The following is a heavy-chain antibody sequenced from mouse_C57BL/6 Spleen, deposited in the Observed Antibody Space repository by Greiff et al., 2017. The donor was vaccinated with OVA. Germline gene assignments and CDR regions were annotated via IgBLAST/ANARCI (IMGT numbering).Heavy chain of an antibody. CDR3: ARRGGPRYFDV. V-gene: IGHV1-69*01. J-gene: IGHJ1*03. CDR2: IDPSDSYT. CDR1: GYTFTSYW. Sequence: QVQLQQSGAELVMPGASVKLSCKASGYTFTSYWMHWVKQRPGQGLEWIGEIDPSDSYTNYNQKFKGKSTLTVDKSSSTAYMQLSSLTSEDSAVYYCARRGGPRYFDVWGTGTTVTVSS.